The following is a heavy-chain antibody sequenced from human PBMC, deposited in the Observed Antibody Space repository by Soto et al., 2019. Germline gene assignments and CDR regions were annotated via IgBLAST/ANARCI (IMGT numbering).Heavy chain of an antibody. CDR3: ASQGQLVGSWFAP. CDR2: IIPIFGTA. Sequence: SVKVSCKASGGTFSSYAISWVRQAPGQGLEWMGGIIPIFGTANYAQKFQGRVTITADESTSTAYMELSSLRSEDTAVYYYASQGQLVGSWFAPWGQGTLVTVSS. CDR1: GGTFSSYA. D-gene: IGHD6-6*01. J-gene: IGHJ5*02. V-gene: IGHV1-69*13.